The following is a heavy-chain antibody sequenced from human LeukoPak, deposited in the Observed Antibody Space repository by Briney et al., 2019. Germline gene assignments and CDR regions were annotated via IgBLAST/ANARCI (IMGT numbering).Heavy chain of an antibody. J-gene: IGHJ2*01. CDR3: ARQRGGGSWHFDL. V-gene: IGHV4-59*04. CDR2: IYNSEST. Sequence: PSETLSLTCTVSGGSMSGFYWSWIRQPPGKGLEWIGYIYNSESTYYSPSLKSRVTMSVDTSKNHFPLRLISVTAADTAVYYCARQRGGGSWHFDLWGRGTLVTVSS. CDR1: GGSMSGFY. D-gene: IGHD1-1*01.